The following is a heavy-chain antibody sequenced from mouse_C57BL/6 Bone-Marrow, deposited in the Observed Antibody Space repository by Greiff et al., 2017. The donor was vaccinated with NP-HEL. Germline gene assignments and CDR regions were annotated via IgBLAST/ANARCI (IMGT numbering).Heavy chain of an antibody. V-gene: IGHV4-1*01. CDR3: ARGDYYGSSWGFAY. D-gene: IGHD1-1*01. Sequence: VQLKESGGGLVQPGGSLKLSCAASGIDFSRYWLSWVRRAPGKGLEWICEINPDSSTINYAPSLKDKFIISRDNAKNTLYLQMSKVRSEDTALYYCARGDYYGSSWGFAYWGQGTLVTVSA. J-gene: IGHJ3*01. CDR1: GIDFSRYW. CDR2: INPDSSTI.